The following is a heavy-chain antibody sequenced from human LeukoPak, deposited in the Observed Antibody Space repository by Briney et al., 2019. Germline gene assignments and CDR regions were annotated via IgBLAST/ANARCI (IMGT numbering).Heavy chain of an antibody. CDR1: GDIFTVYY. V-gene: IGHV1-2*02. J-gene: IGHJ4*02. CDR2: INPKSGGT. Sequence: ASVKVSCKASGDIFTVYYMHWVRLAPGQGLEWVGWINPKSGGTNYAQKFRGRVTMTRDTSISTAYMELSRLRSDDTAVYYCARLAGYHVRYFDYWGQGTLVTVSS. D-gene: IGHD2-2*01. CDR3: ARLAGYHVRYFDY.